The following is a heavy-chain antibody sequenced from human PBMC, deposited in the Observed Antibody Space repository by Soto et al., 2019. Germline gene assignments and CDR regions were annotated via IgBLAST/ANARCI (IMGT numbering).Heavy chain of an antibody. J-gene: IGHJ5*02. CDR1: GGSFSGYY. D-gene: IGHD2-21*01. Sequence: SETLSLTCAVYGGSFSGYYWSWIRQPPGKGLEWIGEINHTGSTNYNPSLKSRVTISVDTSKNQFSLKLSSVTAADTAVYYCSLVGCRFRFLWWWLEPRGQGTLVSV. CDR2: INHTGST. CDR3: SLVGCRFRFLWWWLEP. V-gene: IGHV4-34*01.